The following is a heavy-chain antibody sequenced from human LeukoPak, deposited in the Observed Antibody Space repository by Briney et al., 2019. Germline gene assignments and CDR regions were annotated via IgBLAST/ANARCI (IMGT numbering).Heavy chain of an antibody. CDR1: GYSITSGYY. D-gene: IGHD5-24*01. CDR2: IYTSGST. CDR3: ARGATDTHYYYYYMDV. J-gene: IGHJ6*03. V-gene: IGHV4-38-2*02. Sequence: SETLSLTCTVSGYSITSGYYWGWIRQPPGKGLEWIGRIYTSGSTNYNPSLKSRVTISVDTSKNQFSLKLSSVTAADTAVYYCARGATDTHYYYYYMDVWGKGTTVTVSS.